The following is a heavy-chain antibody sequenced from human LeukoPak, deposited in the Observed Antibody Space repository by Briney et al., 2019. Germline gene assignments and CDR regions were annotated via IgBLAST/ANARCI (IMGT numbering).Heavy chain of an antibody. CDR3: ARVKYDSSGYYGILDY. CDR1: GFTFSSYW. J-gene: IGHJ4*02. CDR2: ITRSSIYI. D-gene: IGHD3-22*01. V-gene: IGHV3-21*01. Sequence: GGSLRLSCAASGFTFSSYWMHWVRQAPGKGLVWVSSITRSSIYIYYADSVKGRFTISRDNARNSLYLQMNSLRAEDTAVYYCARVKYDSSGYYGILDYWGQGTLVTVSS.